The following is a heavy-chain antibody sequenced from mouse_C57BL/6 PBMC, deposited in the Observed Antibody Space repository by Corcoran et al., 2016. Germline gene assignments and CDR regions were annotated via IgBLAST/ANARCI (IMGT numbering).Heavy chain of an antibody. Sequence: QIQLVQSGPELKKPGETVKISCKASGYTFTTYGMSWVKQAPGKGLKWMGWINTYSGVPTYADDFKGRFAFSLETSVSTAYLQINNLKNEDTATYFCARNSNYYFDYWGQGTTLTVSS. CDR2: INTYSGVP. CDR3: ARNSNYYFDY. V-gene: IGHV9-3*01. D-gene: IGHD2-5*01. CDR1: GYTFTTYG. J-gene: IGHJ2*01.